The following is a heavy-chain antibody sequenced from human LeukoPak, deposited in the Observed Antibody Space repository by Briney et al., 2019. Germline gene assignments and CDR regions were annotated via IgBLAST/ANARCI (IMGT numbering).Heavy chain of an antibody. CDR2: ISAYNGNT. D-gene: IGHD2-8*02. J-gene: IGHJ4*02. CDR3: ARFSGVLVPDDY. V-gene: IGHV1-18*04. CDR1: GYTFTGYY. Sequence: SVKVSCKASGYTFTGYYMHWVRQAPGQGLEWMGWISAYNGNTNYAQKLQGRVTMTTDTSTSTAYMELRSLRSDDTAVYYCARFSGVLVPDDYWGQGTLVTVSS.